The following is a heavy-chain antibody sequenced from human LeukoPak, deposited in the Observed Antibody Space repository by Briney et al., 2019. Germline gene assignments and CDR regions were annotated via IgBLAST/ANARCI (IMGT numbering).Heavy chain of an antibody. V-gene: IGHV3-23*01. Sequence: PGGFLRLSCAASGFTFNTCAMNWVRQAPGKGLEWVSTISGAGINTYYADSVKGRFTISRDNSKGILYLQMNSLSADDTAVYYCTKDRHGYNKPGECWGQGALVTVSS. J-gene: IGHJ4*02. CDR1: GFTFNTCA. CDR3: TKDRHGYNKPGEC. CDR2: ISGAGINT. D-gene: IGHD1-1*01.